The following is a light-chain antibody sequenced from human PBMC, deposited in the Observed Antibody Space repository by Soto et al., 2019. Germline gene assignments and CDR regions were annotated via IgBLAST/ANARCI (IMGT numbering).Light chain of an antibody. J-gene: IGKJ3*01. CDR1: QSVSRS. CDR2: GAS. Sequence: EIVMTQSPATLSVSPGERVTLSCRASQSVSRSLAWYQQKPGQAPRLLIYGASTMATGIPARLSGSGSGTEFTLTISSLQSEDFAVYYCQQYNNWPPFTFGPGTKVDIK. V-gene: IGKV3-15*01. CDR3: QQYNNWPPFT.